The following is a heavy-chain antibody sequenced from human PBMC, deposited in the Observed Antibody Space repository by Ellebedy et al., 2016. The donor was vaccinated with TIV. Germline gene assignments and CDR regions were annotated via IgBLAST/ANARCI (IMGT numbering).Heavy chain of an antibody. J-gene: IGHJ2*01. CDR3: ARDEREKWNL. D-gene: IGHD1-26*01. Sequence: GESLKISCAGSGFTFSSHWMSWVRQAPGKGLEWVGNIKKDGSETYYVDSVRGRFTISRDNAKSSMYLQMNSLRAEDTAVYYCARDEREKWNLWGRGTLVTVSS. CDR2: IKKDGSET. CDR1: GFTFSSHW. V-gene: IGHV3-7*03.